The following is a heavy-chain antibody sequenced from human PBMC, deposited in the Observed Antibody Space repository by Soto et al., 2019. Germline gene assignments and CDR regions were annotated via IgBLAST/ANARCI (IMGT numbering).Heavy chain of an antibody. CDR1: GGTFSSKYA. D-gene: IGHD3-10*02. CDR2: IMPSFGTS. Sequence: QVQLVQSGAEVKKPGSSVKVSCKASGGTFSSKYAISWVRQAPGQGFEWMGGIMPSFGTSNYAQRFQDRITLTADASMSVAHMELTSLTSQDTAVYYCATSPGFGGYYVVWGQGTLVTVSS. CDR3: ATSPGFGGYYVV. J-gene: IGHJ4*02. V-gene: IGHV1-69*01.